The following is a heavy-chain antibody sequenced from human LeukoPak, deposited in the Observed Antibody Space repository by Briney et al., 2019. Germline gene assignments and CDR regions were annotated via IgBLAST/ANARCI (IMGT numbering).Heavy chain of an antibody. Sequence: GASVKASCKASGYTFTSYGISWVRQAPGQGLEWMGWISAYNGNTNYAQKLQGRVTMTTDTSTSTAYMELRSLRSDDTAVYYCARVANWNYGLEYYFDYWGQGTLVTVSS. D-gene: IGHD1-7*01. CDR3: ARVANWNYGLEYYFDY. J-gene: IGHJ4*02. CDR1: GYTFTSYG. CDR2: ISAYNGNT. V-gene: IGHV1-18*01.